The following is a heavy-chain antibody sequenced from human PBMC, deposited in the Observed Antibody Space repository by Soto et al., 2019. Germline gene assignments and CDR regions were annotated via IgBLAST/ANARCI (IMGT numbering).Heavy chain of an antibody. CDR1: GFTFSNAW. J-gene: IGHJ5*02. V-gene: IGHV3-15*01. Sequence: GSLILSCSASGFTFSNAWMSWVRQAPGKGLEWVGLIKSKTDGGTTDYAAPVKGRFTISRDDSKNTLYLQMNSLKTEDTAVYYCTTYDSSDPWGQGTLVTVSS. D-gene: IGHD3-22*01. CDR2: IKSKTDGGTT. CDR3: TTYDSSDP.